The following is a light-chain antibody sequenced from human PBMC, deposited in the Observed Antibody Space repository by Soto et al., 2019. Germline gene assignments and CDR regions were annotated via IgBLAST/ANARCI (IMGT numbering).Light chain of an antibody. CDR2: GAS. J-gene: IGKJ1*01. V-gene: IGKV1-39*01. Sequence: DIQMTQSPSSLSASVGDRVSITCRASQSIGNFLNWYQQKPGKAPRLLIYGASSLHSGVPSRFGGSGSGTDFTLTISSLQPEDFATYYCQQSSSTPMWTFGQGTKVEIK. CDR1: QSIGNF. CDR3: QQSSSTPMWT.